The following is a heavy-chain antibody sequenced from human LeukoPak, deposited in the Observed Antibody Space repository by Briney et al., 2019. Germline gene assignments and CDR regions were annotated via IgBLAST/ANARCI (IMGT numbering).Heavy chain of an antibody. D-gene: IGHD3-9*01. CDR1: GFTFSSYE. Sequence: GGSLRLSCAASGFTFSSYEMNWVRQAPGKGLEWVSYISSSGSNIYYADSVKGRFTISRDNAKNSLYLQMNSLRAEDTAVYYCARGDRSERGTIFWWPFDYWGQGTLVTVSS. J-gene: IGHJ4*02. V-gene: IGHV3-48*03. CDR3: ARGDRSERGTIFWWPFDY. CDR2: ISSSGSNI.